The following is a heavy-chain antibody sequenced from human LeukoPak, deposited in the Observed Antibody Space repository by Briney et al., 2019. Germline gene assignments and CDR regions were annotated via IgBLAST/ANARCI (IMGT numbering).Heavy chain of an antibody. CDR1: GYTFSSSY. CDR3: ARGYSSSWYYFDY. D-gene: IGHD6-13*01. J-gene: IGHJ4*02. Sequence: ASVKVSCKASGYTFSSSYMHWVRRAPGQGLEWMGIINLIGGTTSYAQKFQGRVTMTRDMPTSTVYMELSSLMSEDTAVYYCARGYSSSWYYFDYWGQGTLVTVSS. V-gene: IGHV1-46*01. CDR2: INLIGGTT.